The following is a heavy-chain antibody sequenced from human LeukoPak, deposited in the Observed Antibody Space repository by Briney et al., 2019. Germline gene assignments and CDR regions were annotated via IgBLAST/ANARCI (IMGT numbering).Heavy chain of an antibody. CDR1: GFTFRSYW. V-gene: IGHV3-74*01. D-gene: IGHD3-3*01. J-gene: IGHJ3*02. CDR2: INSDGSSI. CDR3: ARDRVDFWSGYDAFDI. Sequence: PGGSLRLSCAASGFTFRSYWMHWVRQAPGKGLVWVSRINSDGSSIAYADSVKGRYTISRDNAKNTLYLQMSSLRAEDTAVYYCARDRVDFWSGYDAFDIWGQGTMVTVSS.